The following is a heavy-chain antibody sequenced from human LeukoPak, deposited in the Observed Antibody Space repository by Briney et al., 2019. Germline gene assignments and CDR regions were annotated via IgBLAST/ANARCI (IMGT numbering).Heavy chain of an antibody. D-gene: IGHD3-22*01. Sequence: GGSLRLSCVASGFTFSNNWMHWVRQAPGKGLVWVSRIDIDGTTTVYADSVKGRITISRDNAKNTLYLEMYNLRAEDTAVYYCAREVIGTYYFDYWAREPWSPSP. CDR2: IDIDGTTT. CDR1: GFTFSNNW. V-gene: IGHV3-74*01. CDR3: AREVIGTYYFDY. J-gene: IGHJ4*02.